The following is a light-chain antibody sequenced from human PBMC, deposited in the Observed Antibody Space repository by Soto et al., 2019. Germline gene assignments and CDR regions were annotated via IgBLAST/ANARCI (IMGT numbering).Light chain of an antibody. V-gene: IGKV1-39*01. J-gene: IGKJ2*01. CDR2: AAS. Sequence: DIQMTQSPSSLSASVGDRVTITCRASQSISSYLNWYPQKPGKAPKLLIYAASSLQSGVPSRFSGSGSGTDFTLNISSLQPEDFATYYCQQSYSTPYTFGQGTKLPIK. CDR1: QSISSY. CDR3: QQSYSTPYT.